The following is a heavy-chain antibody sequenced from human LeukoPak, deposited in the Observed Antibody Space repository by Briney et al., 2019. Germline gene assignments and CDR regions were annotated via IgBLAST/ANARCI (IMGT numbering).Heavy chain of an antibody. V-gene: IGHV4-59*01. CDR2: ISHSGST. J-gene: IGHJ6*02. Sequence: SESLSLTCSVTGGSINSYYWSWIRQPPGKGLEWIGYISHSGSTDSNPSLKSRVTISLDTSKNQFSLKLTSVTAADTAVYYCAAMRFGRDYYYGMDVWGQGTTVTVSS. CDR1: GGSINSYY. CDR3: AAMRFGRDYYYGMDV. D-gene: IGHD3-16*01.